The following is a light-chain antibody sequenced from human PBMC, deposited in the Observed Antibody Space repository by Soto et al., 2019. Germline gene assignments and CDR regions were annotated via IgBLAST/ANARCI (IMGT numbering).Light chain of an antibody. J-gene: IGLJ2*01. V-gene: IGLV2-14*01. CDR2: AVS. Sequence: QSALTQPASVSGSPGQSITISCTGTSSDVGGYNYVSWFQQHPGKAPKLMIYAVSNRPSGVSNRFSGSESGNTASLTISGLQAEDDADYYCSSYTSSSTLVVFGGGTKLTVL. CDR1: SSDVGGYNY. CDR3: SSYTSSSTLVV.